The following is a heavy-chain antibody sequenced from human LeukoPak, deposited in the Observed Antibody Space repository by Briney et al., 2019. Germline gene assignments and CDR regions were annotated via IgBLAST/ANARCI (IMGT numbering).Heavy chain of an antibody. CDR2: IYHSGST. CDR3: ARESGSGIVATTLFDY. CDR1: GYSISSGYY. J-gene: IGHJ4*02. Sequence: PSETLSLTCTVSGYSISSGYYWGWIRQPPGKGLEWIGSIYHSGSTYYNPSLKSRVTISVDTSKNQFSLKLSSVTAADTAVYYCARESGSGIVATTLFDYWGQGTLVTVSS. V-gene: IGHV4-38-2*02. D-gene: IGHD5-12*01.